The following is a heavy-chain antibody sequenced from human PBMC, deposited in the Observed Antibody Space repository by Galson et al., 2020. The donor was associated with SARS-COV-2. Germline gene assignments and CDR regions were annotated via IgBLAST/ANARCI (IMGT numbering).Heavy chain of an antibody. V-gene: IGHV1-2*02. CDR1: GYTFTGYY. Sequence: ASVKVSCKASGYTFTGYYMHWVRQAPGQGLEWMGWINPNSGGTNYAQKFQGRVTMTRDTSISTAYMELSRLRSDDTAVYYCARLPSTSGYYYDSSGPRGADYWGQGTLVTVSS. CDR3: ARLPSTSGYYYDSSGPRGADY. D-gene: IGHD3-22*01. J-gene: IGHJ4*02. CDR2: INPNSGGT.